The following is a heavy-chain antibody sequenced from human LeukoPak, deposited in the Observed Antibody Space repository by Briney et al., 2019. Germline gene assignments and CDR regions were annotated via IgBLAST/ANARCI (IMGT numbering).Heavy chain of an antibody. V-gene: IGHV3-23*01. J-gene: IGHJ4*02. D-gene: IGHD2-15*01. CDR1: GFTFSNYA. CDR2: ISGSGGST. Sequence: GSLRLSCAASGFTFSNYAMTWVRQAPGKGLEWVSAISGSGGSTYYADSVKGRFTISRDNSKNTLYLQMNSLRAEDTAVYYCAKQGHIVVVVAATFDYWGQGTLVTVSS. CDR3: AKQGHIVVVVAATFDY.